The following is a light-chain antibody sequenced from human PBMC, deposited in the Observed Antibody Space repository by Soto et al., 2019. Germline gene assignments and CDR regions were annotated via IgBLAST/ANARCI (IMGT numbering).Light chain of an antibody. Sequence: VLTQPPSVSGAPGQRVTISCTGSSSNIGAGYDVHWYQQRPGAAPKLLISANINRPSGVPDRFSGSKSGTSASLAITGLQADDEGDYYCQSYDSTLSARYVFGTGTKVTVL. V-gene: IGLV1-40*01. CDR1: SSNIGAGYD. J-gene: IGLJ1*01. CDR3: QSYDSTLSARYV. CDR2: ANI.